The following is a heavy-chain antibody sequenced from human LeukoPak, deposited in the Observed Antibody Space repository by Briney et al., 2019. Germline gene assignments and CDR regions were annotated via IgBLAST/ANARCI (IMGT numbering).Heavy chain of an antibody. D-gene: IGHD5-18*01. CDR2: INGYGSST. J-gene: IGHJ4*02. Sequence: RSGGSLRLSCAASGFTFVSYWMHWVRQAPGKGLVWVSRINGYGSSTDFADSVKGRFTISGGNAKNTLYLQMNSLRAEDTAVYYCARDAPGNTALDYWGQGTLVTVSS. CDR1: GFTFVSYW. V-gene: IGHV3-74*01. CDR3: ARDAPGNTALDY.